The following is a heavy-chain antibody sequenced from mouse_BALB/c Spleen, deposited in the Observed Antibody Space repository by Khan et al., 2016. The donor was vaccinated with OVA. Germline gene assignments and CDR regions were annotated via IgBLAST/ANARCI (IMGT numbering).Heavy chain of an antibody. CDR3: ASHLTGSFAY. J-gene: IGHJ3*01. CDR2: ISSGGDYT. V-gene: IGHV5-6*01. CDR1: GFTFSSYS. D-gene: IGHD4-1*01. Sequence: VQLKESGGDLVKPGGSLKLSCAASGFTFSSYSMSWVRQTPDKRLEWVATISSGGDYTYYPDSVKGRFTISRDNAKKTLYLQMSSLKSEDTAMYYCASHLTGSFAYWGQGTLVTVSA.